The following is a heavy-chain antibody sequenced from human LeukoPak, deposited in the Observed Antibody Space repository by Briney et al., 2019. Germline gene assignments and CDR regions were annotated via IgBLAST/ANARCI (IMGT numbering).Heavy chain of an antibody. V-gene: IGHV3-11*03. D-gene: IGHD6-13*01. J-gene: IGHJ4*02. Sequence: GGSLTLSCAASGFTFRDYCVSWIRQAPGKGLEWVSYISGGGDHTNYADSVKGRFTISRDNAKNSLYLQMDSLRAEDTAVYCARCQYKSSPDCSGQGTLVTVSS. CDR1: GFTFRDYC. CDR2: ISGGGDHT. CDR3: ARCQYKSSPDC.